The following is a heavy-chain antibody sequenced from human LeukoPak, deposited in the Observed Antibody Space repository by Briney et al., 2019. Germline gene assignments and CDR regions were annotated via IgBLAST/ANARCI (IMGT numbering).Heavy chain of an antibody. Sequence: PSETLSLTCTVSGGSISSSSYYWGCIRQPPGKGLEWIGSIYYSGSTYYNPSLKSRVTISVDTSKNQFSLKLSSVTAADTAVYYCARGSGSYHLDYWGQGTLVTVSS. D-gene: IGHD1-26*01. J-gene: IGHJ4*02. CDR2: IYYSGST. CDR1: GGSISSSSYY. CDR3: ARGSGSYHLDY. V-gene: IGHV4-39*07.